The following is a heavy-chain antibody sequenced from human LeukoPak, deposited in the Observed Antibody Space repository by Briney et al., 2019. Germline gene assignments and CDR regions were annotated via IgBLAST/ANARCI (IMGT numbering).Heavy chain of an antibody. Sequence: GGSLRLSCAASGFTFSSYATHWVRQAPGKGLEWVAVISYDGSNKYYADSVKGRFTISRDNSKNTLYLQMNSLRAEDTAVYYCARSRITMVRGATDYWGQGTLVTVSS. CDR2: ISYDGSNK. CDR3: ARSRITMVRGATDY. V-gene: IGHV3-30-3*01. CDR1: GFTFSSYA. D-gene: IGHD3-10*01. J-gene: IGHJ4*02.